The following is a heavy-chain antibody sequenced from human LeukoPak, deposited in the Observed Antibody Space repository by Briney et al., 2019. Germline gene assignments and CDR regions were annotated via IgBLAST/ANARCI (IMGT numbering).Heavy chain of an antibody. D-gene: IGHD6-13*01. CDR1: GFTFSSYA. CDR3: ARGITAASGVFDY. Sequence: GGSLSLSCAASGFTFSSYAMSWVRQAPGKGLEWVPYISSSGSNIYHADSVKGRFTISRDKAQNSLYLQVNRLRAEDTAVYYCARGITAASGVFDYWGQGTLVTVSS. J-gene: IGHJ4*02. V-gene: IGHV3-48*01. CDR2: ISSSGSNI.